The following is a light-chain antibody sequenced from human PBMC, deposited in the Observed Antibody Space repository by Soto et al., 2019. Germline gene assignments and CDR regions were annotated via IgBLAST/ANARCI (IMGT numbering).Light chain of an antibody. CDR1: QSICAY. J-gene: IGKJ1*01. CDR3: QQTHTSPVT. V-gene: IGKV1-39*01. Sequence: DIQMTQSPSSLSASVGDRVIITCRAGQSICAYLNWYQHKPGKAPSLLIYFASTLQSGVPSRFSGSGSGTHFTLAISNLQPEDFATYYCQQTHTSPVTFGQGTKVQMK. CDR2: FAS.